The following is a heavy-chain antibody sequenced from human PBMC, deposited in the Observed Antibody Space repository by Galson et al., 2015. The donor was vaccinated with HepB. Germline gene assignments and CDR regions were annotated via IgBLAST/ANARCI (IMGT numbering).Heavy chain of an antibody. J-gene: IGHJ4*02. CDR1: GFTFSSYA. D-gene: IGHD7-27*01. CDR2: IDGSSGST. Sequence: SLRLSCAASGFTFSSYAMSWVRQAPGKGLEWVSAIDGSSGSTYYADSVKGRFTISRDNSKNTLYLQMNSLRAEDTAVYYCAKEIFNWGYVGFDYWGQGTLVTVSS. V-gene: IGHV3-23*01. CDR3: AKEIFNWGYVGFDY.